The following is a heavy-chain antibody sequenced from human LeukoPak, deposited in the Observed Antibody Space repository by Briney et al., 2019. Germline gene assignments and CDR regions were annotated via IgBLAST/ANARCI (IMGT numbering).Heavy chain of an antibody. V-gene: IGHV4-34*01. J-gene: IGHJ4*02. CDR3: ARGSSYSDSSGYSDY. Sequence: PSETLSLTCAVYGGSFSGYYWSWIRQPPGKGLEWIGDVYHSGGTNYNPSLKSRVTISVDTSKNQFSLKLSSVTAADTAVYYCARGSSYSDSSGYSDYWGQGTLVTVSS. D-gene: IGHD3-22*01. CDR1: GGSFSGYY. CDR2: VYHSGGT.